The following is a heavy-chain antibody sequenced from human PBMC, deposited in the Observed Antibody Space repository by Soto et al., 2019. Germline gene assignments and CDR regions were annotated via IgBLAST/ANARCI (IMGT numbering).Heavy chain of an antibody. J-gene: IGHJ4*02. D-gene: IGHD3-22*01. CDR1: GFSLSTSGVG. CDR2: LFLNDDK. Sequence: QITLKESGPTLAQPTQTLTLTCTFSGFSLSTSGVGVGWIRQPPGKALGWLALLFLNDDKRYSPSLNSRLTIYEDTTKLQVVLTLSDMDHFDTATYYCTHRTVAYYYDSSGYFFDYWGQGTLVTVSS. CDR3: THRTVAYYYDSSGYFFDY. V-gene: IGHV2-5*01.